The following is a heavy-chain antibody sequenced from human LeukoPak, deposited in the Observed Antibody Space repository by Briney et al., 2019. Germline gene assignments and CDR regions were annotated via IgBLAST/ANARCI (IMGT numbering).Heavy chain of an antibody. CDR3: VRQMGMGVDS. D-gene: IGHD1-26*01. Sequence: GGSLRLSCAASGFTFSSYGMHWVRQAPGKGLEWVAFIRYDGSNKYYADSVKGRFTISRDNSKNTLYLQMNSLRPEDTAVYYCVRQMGMGVDSWGQGTLVTVSS. V-gene: IGHV3-30*02. J-gene: IGHJ4*02. CDR1: GFTFSSYG. CDR2: IRYDGSNK.